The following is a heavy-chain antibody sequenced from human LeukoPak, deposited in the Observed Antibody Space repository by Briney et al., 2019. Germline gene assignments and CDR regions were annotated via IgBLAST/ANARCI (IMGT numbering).Heavy chain of an antibody. CDR1: GYSISSGYY. D-gene: IGHD4-17*01. CDR2: IYYSGST. J-gene: IGHJ3*02. V-gene: IGHV4-38-2*02. CDR3: ARIPSSTVTISEVAFDI. Sequence: TSETLSLTCTVSGYSISSGYYWGWIRQPPGKGLEWIGSIYYSGSTYYNPSLKSRVTISVDTSKNQFSLKLSSVTAADTAVYYCARIPSSTVTISEVAFDIWGQGRMVTVSS.